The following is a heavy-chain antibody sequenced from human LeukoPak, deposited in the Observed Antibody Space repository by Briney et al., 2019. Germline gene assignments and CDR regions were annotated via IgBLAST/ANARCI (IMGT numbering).Heavy chain of an antibody. CDR2: INSDGSRT. CDR1: GFTFSNYW. J-gene: IGHJ6*02. D-gene: IGHD1-26*01. Sequence: GESLRLSCAASGFTFSNYWMHWVRQAPGKGLVWVSRINSDGSRTDYADSVKGRFTISRDNAKNTLFLQVNSLGGEDTAVYYCARGTTGSYSGQYGLDVWGQGTTMTVSS. CDR3: ARGTTGSYSGQYGLDV. V-gene: IGHV3-74*01.